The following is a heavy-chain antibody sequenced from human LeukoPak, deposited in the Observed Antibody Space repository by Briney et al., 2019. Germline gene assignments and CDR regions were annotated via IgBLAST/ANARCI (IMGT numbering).Heavy chain of an antibody. CDR2: ISGNTGST. J-gene: IGHJ2*01. CDR1: GFMFSTYG. V-gene: IGHV3-23*01. D-gene: IGHD4-17*01. Sequence: GGSLRLSCEASGFMFSTYGMNWVRQAPGTGLEWVSSISGNTGSTNYADSARGRFTISRDTSKNTLYLQMNYLRAEDTAVYYCATKQGTVTSNWYFALWGPGTQVTVSS. CDR3: ATKQGTVTSNWYFAL.